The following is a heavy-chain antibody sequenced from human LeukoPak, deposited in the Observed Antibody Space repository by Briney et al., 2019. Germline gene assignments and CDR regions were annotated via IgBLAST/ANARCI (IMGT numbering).Heavy chain of an antibody. CDR2: ISCYNGDT. Sequence: ASVTVSCKASGYTFTHHGISWVRQAPGQGLEWVGWISCYNGDTNYAQKLQGRVTMSTDTSTSTAYMELTGLRSDDTAVYYCVRDPTNTSGRYAYFDYWGQGTLVTVSS. J-gene: IGHJ4*02. D-gene: IGHD6-19*01. CDR3: VRDPTNTSGRYAYFDY. V-gene: IGHV1-18*01. CDR1: GYTFTHHG.